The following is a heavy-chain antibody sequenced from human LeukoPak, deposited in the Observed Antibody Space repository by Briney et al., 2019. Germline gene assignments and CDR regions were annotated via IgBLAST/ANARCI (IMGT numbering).Heavy chain of an antibody. CDR3: ATDCGSTSCYAA. Sequence: GGSLRLSCAASGFTFSSYSMNWVRQAPGKGLEWVASIPYDGSNGYYADSVKGRFTISRDNSKNTQYLQMSSLRAEDTAVYYCATDCGSTSCYAAWGQGTLVTVSS. CDR1: GFTFSSYS. V-gene: IGHV3-30*02. CDR2: IPYDGSNG. D-gene: IGHD2-2*01. J-gene: IGHJ5*02.